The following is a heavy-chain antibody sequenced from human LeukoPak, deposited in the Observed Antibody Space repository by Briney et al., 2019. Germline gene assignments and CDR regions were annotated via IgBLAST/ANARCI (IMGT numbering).Heavy chain of an antibody. J-gene: IGHJ4*02. CDR1: GGSISTYY. D-gene: IGHD3-22*01. CDR3: ARALGDDSSPYYFDY. CDR2: IYYNGSP. Sequence: SETLSLTCAVPGGSISTYYWSWIRQPPGKGLEWIGYIYYNGSPNYNPSLKSRVTISVDTSKDQFSLKLSSVTAADTAVYYCARALGDDSSPYYFDYWGQGTLVTVSS. V-gene: IGHV4-59*08.